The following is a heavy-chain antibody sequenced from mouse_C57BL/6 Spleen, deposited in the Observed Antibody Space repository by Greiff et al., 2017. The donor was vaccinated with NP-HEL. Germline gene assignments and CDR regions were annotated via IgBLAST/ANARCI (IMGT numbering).Heavy chain of an antibody. J-gene: IGHJ2*01. CDR2: IYPSDSET. CDR3: ARLAGYYFDY. V-gene: IGHV1-61*01. D-gene: IGHD6-1*01. CDR1: GYTFTSYW. Sequence: QVQLKQVGAELVRPGSSVKLSCKASGYTFTSYWMDWVKQRPGQGLEWIGKIYPSDSETHYNQKFKDKATLTVDKSSSTAYMQLSSLTSEDSAVYYCARLAGYYFDYWGQGTTLTVSS.